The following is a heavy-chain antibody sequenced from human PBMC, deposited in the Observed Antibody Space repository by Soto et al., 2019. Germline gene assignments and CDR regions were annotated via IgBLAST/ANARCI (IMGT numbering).Heavy chain of an antibody. V-gene: IGHV1-69*01. D-gene: IGHD1-26*01. J-gene: IGHJ6*02. CDR2: IIPIFGTA. CDR1: GGTFSSYA. CDR3: AREGNLRELRGPHDYYYGMDV. Sequence: QVQLVQSGAEVKKPGSSVKVSCKASGGTFSSYAISWVRQAPGQGLEWMGGIIPIFGTANYAQKFQGRVTITADESTSTAYRELSSLRSEDTAVYYCAREGNLRELRGPHDYYYGMDVWGQGTTVTVSS.